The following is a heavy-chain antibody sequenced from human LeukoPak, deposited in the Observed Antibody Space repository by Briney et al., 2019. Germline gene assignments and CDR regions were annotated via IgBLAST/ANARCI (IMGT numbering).Heavy chain of an antibody. CDR3: ARMGGSFQLAYFQH. CDR1: GFTVSSNY. Sequence: GGSLRLSCAASGFTVSSNYMSWVRQAPGKGLEWVSVIYSGGSTYYADSVKGRFTISRDNSKNTLYLQMNSLRAEDTAVYYCARMGGSFQLAYFQHWGQGTLVTVSS. V-gene: IGHV3-53*01. J-gene: IGHJ1*01. CDR2: IYSGGST. D-gene: IGHD1-26*01.